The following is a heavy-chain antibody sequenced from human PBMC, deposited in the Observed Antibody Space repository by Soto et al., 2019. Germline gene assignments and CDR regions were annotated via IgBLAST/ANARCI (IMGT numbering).Heavy chain of an antibody. V-gene: IGHV3-73*01. CDR3: ARDVWNYYDSSGFIPYYHYGMDV. CDR1: CFEFMGSD. J-gene: IGHJ6*02. Sequence: GGSLKLSCSPTCFEFMGSDMMWVLHDDRNGLYWVGRIRSKANSYATAYGASVKGRFTISRDDSKNTAYLQMNSLKTEDTAVYYCARDVWNYYDSSGFIPYYHYGMDVWGQGT. CDR2: IRSKANSYAT. D-gene: IGHD3-22*01.